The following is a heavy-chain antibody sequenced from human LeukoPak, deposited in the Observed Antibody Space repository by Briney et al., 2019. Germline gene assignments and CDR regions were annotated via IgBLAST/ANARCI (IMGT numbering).Heavy chain of an antibody. CDR2: IYHSGST. V-gene: IGHV4-59*08. D-gene: IGHD2-2*01. CDR3: ARMRSRSLGDY. J-gene: IGHJ4*02. CDR1: GGSISTYY. Sequence: SETLSLTCTVSGGSISTYYWSWIRQPPGKGLEWIGYIYHSGSTKYNPSLKSRVTISVDTSKNQFSLKLSSVTAADTAVYYCARMRSRSLGDYWGQGTLVTVSS.